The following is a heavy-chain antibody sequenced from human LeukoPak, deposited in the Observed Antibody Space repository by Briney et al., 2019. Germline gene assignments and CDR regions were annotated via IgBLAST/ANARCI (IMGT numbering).Heavy chain of an antibody. J-gene: IGHJ5*02. CDR1: GYTFTSYG. CDR2: INPNSGGT. Sequence: GASVKVSCKASGYTFTSYGISWVRQAPGQGLEWVGWINPNSGGTNYAQKFQGRVTMTRDTSISTAYMELSRLTSDDTAVYYCARAPRYSSAWANNWFDPWGQGTLVTVSS. CDR3: ARAPRYSSAWANNWFDP. V-gene: IGHV1-2*02. D-gene: IGHD6-19*01.